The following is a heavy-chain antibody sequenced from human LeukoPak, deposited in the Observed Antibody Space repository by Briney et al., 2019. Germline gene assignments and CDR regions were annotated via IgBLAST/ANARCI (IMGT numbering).Heavy chain of an antibody. CDR1: GFSFSSYA. Sequence: GGSLRLSCAASGFSFSSYAFNWVRRAPEKGLEWVSSISSSGSYIYYADSVKGRFTISRDNAKNSLYLQMSSLRAEDTAVYYCARGCGGDCYPFRDYWGQGTLVTVSS. CDR2: ISSSGSYI. D-gene: IGHD2-21*02. V-gene: IGHV3-21*06. CDR3: ARGCGGDCYPFRDY. J-gene: IGHJ4*02.